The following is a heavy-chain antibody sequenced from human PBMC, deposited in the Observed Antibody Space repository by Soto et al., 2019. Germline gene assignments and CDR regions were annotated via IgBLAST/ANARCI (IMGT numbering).Heavy chain of an antibody. CDR1: GFTFSSYS. D-gene: IGHD6-19*01. CDR3: ARDTGGAADSSGWYGY. J-gene: IGHJ4*02. CDR2: ISSSSSTI. V-gene: IGHV3-48*01. Sequence: EVQLVESGGGLVQPGGSLRLSCAASGFTFSSYSMNWVRQAPGKGLEWVSYISSSSSTIYYADSVKGRFTISRDNAKNSLYLQMNSLRAEDTAVYYCARDTGGAADSSGWYGYWGQGTLVTVSS.